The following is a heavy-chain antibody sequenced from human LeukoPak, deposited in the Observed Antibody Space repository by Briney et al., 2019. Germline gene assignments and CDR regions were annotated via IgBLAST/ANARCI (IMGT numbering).Heavy chain of an antibody. CDR1: GYSISSDYY. J-gene: IGHJ2*01. Sequence: SETLSLTCTVSGYSISSDYYWGWIRQPPGKGLEWIGSMYHSGSTYYNPSLKSRVTISVDTSKNQFSLKLSSLTAADTAVYYCAREFLITTKNWYFDLWGRGTLVTVSS. V-gene: IGHV4-38-2*02. D-gene: IGHD3-16*01. CDR3: AREFLITTKNWYFDL. CDR2: MYHSGST.